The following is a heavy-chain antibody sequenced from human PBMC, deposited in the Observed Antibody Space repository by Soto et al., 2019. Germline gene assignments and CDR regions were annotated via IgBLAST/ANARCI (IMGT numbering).Heavy chain of an antibody. CDR3: RRDFDY. V-gene: IGHV4-4*07. CDR2: MSTSGNT. CDR1: GASINNYY. Sequence: SETLSLTCTVSGASINNYYWSWVRQPAGKGLEWIGRMSTSGNTNYNPSLKSRVTMSVDTSKNQFSLMLNSVTAADTAVYYCRRDFDYWGQGTLVTVSS. J-gene: IGHJ4*02. D-gene: IGHD6-6*01.